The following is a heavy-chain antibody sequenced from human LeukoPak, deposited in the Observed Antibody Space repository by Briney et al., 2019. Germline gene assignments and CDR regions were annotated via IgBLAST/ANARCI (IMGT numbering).Heavy chain of an antibody. V-gene: IGHV3-23*01. J-gene: IGHJ4*02. CDR2: ISGSGGST. D-gene: IGHD7-27*01. Sequence: GGTLRLSCAASGFIFSSYGMSWVRQAPGKGLEWVSAISGSGGSTYYADSVKGRFTISRDDSKNTLSLQMNSLRVEDTALYYCAQDIAWGAFEHSGQGTLVTVSS. CDR1: GFIFSSYG. CDR3: AQDIAWGAFEH.